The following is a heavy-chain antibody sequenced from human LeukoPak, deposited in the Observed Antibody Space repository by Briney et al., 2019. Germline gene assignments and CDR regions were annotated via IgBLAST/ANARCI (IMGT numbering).Heavy chain of an antibody. CDR2: INPNGGST. CDR1: GYTFTTYY. V-gene: IGHV1-46*01. Sequence: ASVNVSCKASGYTFTTYYMHWVRQAPGQGLEWMGIINPNGGSTSYAQKFQGRVTMTRDTSTSTVYMELSSLRSEDTAVYYCARGLGSGSYYGYWGQGTLVTVSS. CDR3: ARGLGSGSYYGY. D-gene: IGHD1-26*01. J-gene: IGHJ4*02.